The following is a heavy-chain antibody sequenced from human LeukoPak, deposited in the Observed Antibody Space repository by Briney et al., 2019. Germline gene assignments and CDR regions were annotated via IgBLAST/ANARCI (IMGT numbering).Heavy chain of an antibody. CDR2: INHSGST. D-gene: IGHD6-13*01. CDR3: AFMGIAAAGFDY. Sequence: PSETLSLTCNVSGGSISSGGYYWSWIRQPPGKGLEWIGEINHSGSTNYNPSLKSRVTISVDTSKNQFSLKLSSVTAADTAVYYCAFMGIAAAGFDYWGQGTLVTVSS. J-gene: IGHJ4*02. V-gene: IGHV4-39*07. CDR1: GGSISSGGYY.